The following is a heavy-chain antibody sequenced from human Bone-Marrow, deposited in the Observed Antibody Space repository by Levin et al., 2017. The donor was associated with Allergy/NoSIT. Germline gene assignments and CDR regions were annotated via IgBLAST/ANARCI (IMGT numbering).Heavy chain of an antibody. CDR2: ISYDGSNK. Sequence: GESLKISCAASGFTFSSYGMHWVRQAPGKGLEWVAVISYDGSNKYYADSVKGRFTISRDNSKNTLYLQMNSLRAEDTAVYYCAKSEPPITMVQGLRNWGQGTLVTVSS. D-gene: IGHD3-10*01. CDR3: AKSEPPITMVQGLRN. V-gene: IGHV3-30*18. J-gene: IGHJ4*02. CDR1: GFTFSSYG.